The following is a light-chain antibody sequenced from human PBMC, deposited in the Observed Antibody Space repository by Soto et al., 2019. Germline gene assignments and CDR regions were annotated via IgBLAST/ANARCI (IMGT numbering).Light chain of an antibody. CDR3: QPYNNWPLT. CDR1: QGIGDT. J-gene: IGKJ4*01. CDR2: DTS. V-gene: IGKV3-15*01. Sequence: ELVMRQSPATLFVSPGEGATLSCRASQGIGDTLAWYQHKPGQTPRLLIYDTSTRATGVPTRFSGSRSGAEFTLTINSMQSEHFAVYYCQPYNNWPLTFGGGTKVDIK.